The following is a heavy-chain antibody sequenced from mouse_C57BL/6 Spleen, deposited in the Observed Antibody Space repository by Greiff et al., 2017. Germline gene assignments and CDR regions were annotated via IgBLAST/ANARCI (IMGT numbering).Heavy chain of an antibody. J-gene: IGHJ4*01. V-gene: IGHV1-64*01. CDR1: GYTFTSYW. CDR2: IHPNSGST. D-gene: IGHD2-4*01. Sequence: QVQLQQSGAELVKPGASVKLSCKASGYTFTSYWMHWVKQRPGQGLEWIGMIHPNSGSTNYNEKFKSKATLTVDKSSSTAYMQLSSLTSEDSAVYYCARVPSYDYDGYYAMDYWGQGTSVTVSS. CDR3: ARVPSYDYDGYYAMDY.